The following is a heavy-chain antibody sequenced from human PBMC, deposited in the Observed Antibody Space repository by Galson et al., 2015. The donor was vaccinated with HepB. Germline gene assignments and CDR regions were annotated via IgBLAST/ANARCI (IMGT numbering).Heavy chain of an antibody. D-gene: IGHD4-23*01. J-gene: IGHJ5*02. Sequence: SLRLSCAASGFTFSSYGMHWVRQAPGKGLEWVAVISYDGSNKYYADSVKGRFTISRDNSKNTLYLQMNSLRAEDTAVYYCAKGDYGGNSEWFDPWGQGTLVTVSS. CDR1: GFTFSSYG. CDR2: ISYDGSNK. CDR3: AKGDYGGNSEWFDP. V-gene: IGHV3-30*18.